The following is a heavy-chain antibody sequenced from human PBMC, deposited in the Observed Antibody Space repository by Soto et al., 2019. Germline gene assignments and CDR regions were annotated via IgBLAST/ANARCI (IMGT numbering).Heavy chain of an antibody. J-gene: IGHJ5*02. CDR3: ARDRVVAATVDWFDP. D-gene: IGHD2-15*01. V-gene: IGHV4-4*07. CDR1: GGSISSYY. Sequence: QVQLQESGPGLVKPSETMSLTCTVSGGSISSYYWSWIRQPAGKGLDWIGRIYTSGCTNYNPSLKGRVTMSVDTSKNQFSLKLGSVTAADTAVYYCARDRVVAATVDWFDPWGQGTLVTVSS. CDR2: IYTSGCT.